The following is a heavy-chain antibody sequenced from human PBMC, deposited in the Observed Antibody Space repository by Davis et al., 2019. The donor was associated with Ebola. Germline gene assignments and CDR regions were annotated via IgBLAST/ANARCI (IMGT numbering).Heavy chain of an antibody. J-gene: IGHJ4*02. D-gene: IGHD3-10*01. CDR2: ISSSSSTI. Sequence: PGGSLRLSCAASGFTFSSYAMSWVRQAPGKGLEWVSYISSSSSTIYYADSVKGRFTISRDNAKNSLYLQMNSLRAEDTAVYYCAKTALLWFGRHFDYWGQGTLVTVSS. V-gene: IGHV3-48*01. CDR1: GFTFSSYA. CDR3: AKTALLWFGRHFDY.